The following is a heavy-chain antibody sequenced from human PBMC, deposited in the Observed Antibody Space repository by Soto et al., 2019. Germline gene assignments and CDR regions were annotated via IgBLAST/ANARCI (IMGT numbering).Heavy chain of an antibody. V-gene: IGHV4-59*01. CDR2: IYYSGST. J-gene: IGHJ3*02. CDR3: ARVKLERRPDDAFDI. D-gene: IGHD1-1*01. Sequence: PSETLSLTCTVSGGSISSYYLSWIRQPPGKGLEWIGYIYYSGSTNYNPSLKSRVTISVDTSKNQFSLKLSSVTAADTAVYYCARVKLERRPDDAFDIWGQGTMVTV. CDR1: GGSISSYY.